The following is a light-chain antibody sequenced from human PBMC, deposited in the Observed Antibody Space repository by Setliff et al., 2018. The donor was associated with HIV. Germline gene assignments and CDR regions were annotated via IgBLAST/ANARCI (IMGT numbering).Light chain of an antibody. V-gene: IGLV2-23*02. CDR2: DVT. J-gene: IGLJ2*01. CDR3: CSYAGGDTWI. Sequence: QSVLTQPASVSGSPGQSITISCTGSSSDIGDYESVSWYQQHPGEVPKLMIYDVTKRPSGVSNRFSASKSGNTASLTISGLQAEDEAHYYCCSYAGGDTWIFGGG. CDR1: SSDIGDYES.